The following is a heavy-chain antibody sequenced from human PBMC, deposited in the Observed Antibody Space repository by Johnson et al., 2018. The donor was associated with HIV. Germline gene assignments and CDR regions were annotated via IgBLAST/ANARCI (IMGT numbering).Heavy chain of an antibody. V-gene: IGHV3-30-3*01. CDR2: ISYDGSNK. J-gene: IGHJ3*02. D-gene: IGHD2-15*01. CDR3: AKDRSGGALGAFDI. Sequence: QVQLVESGGGVVQPGRSLRLACAASAFTFSSYAMHWVRQAPGKGLEWMAVISYDGSNKYYADSVKGRFTISRDNSKNTLYLQMNSLRAEDTAVYYCAKDRSGGALGAFDIWGHGTMVTVSS. CDR1: AFTFSSYA.